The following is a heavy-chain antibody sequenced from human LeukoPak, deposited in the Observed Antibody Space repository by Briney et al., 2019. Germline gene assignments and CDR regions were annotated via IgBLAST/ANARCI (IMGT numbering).Heavy chain of an antibody. CDR3: AKRGVVIRVILVGFHKEAYYFDS. J-gene: IGHJ4*02. D-gene: IGHD3-22*01. CDR2: ISDSGGRT. Sequence: GGSLRLSCAVSGITLSNYGMSWVRQAPGKGLEWVAGISDSGGRTKYADSVKGRFTISRDNSKNTLYLQMNSLRAEDTAVYICAKRGVVIRVILVGFHKEAYYFDSWGQGALVTVSS. CDR1: GITLSNYG. V-gene: IGHV3-23*01.